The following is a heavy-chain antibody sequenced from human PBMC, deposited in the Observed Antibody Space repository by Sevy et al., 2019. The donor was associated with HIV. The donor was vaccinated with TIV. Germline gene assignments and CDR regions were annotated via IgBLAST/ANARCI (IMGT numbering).Heavy chain of an antibody. CDR1: GFTLRDFY. V-gene: IGHV3-7*01. D-gene: IGHD6-25*01. Sequence: GGSLRLSCAASGFTLRDFYMTWIRQAPGKGLEWVANIKGDGSEAFYAESVRGRFTIFRDNAKNSVFLEMRSLREEDTATYYCARESWLGADDDADIWGQGTLVTVSS. J-gene: IGHJ3*02. CDR3: ARESWLGADDDADI. CDR2: IKGDGSEA.